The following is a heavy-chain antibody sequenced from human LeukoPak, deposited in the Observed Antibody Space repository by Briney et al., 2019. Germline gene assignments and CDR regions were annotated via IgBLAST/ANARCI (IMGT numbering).Heavy chain of an antibody. Sequence: SETLSLTCTVSGGSISNYYWSWIRQPPGKGLEWIGEINHSGSTNYNPSLKSRVTISVDTSKNQFSLKLSSVTAADTAVYYCARDKREPRYAFDIWGQGTMVTVSS. CDR3: ARDKREPRYAFDI. CDR2: INHSGST. D-gene: IGHD1-26*01. V-gene: IGHV4-34*01. J-gene: IGHJ3*02. CDR1: GGSISNYY.